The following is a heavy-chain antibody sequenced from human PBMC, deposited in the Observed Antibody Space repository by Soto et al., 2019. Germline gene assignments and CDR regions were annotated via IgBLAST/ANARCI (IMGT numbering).Heavy chain of an antibody. CDR3: ARDVGATGD. D-gene: IGHD1-26*01. V-gene: IGHV1-3*01. Sequence: QVQLVQSGAEVKKPGASVKVSCKASGYNFTSYPMHWVRQAPGQRPEWMGWINAGNGNTKYSQKFQGRVTITRDKSASTAYMEPSRLRSEYTGVYFCARDVGATGDWSQGTLVTVSS. J-gene: IGHJ4*02. CDR1: GYNFTSYP. CDR2: INAGNGNT.